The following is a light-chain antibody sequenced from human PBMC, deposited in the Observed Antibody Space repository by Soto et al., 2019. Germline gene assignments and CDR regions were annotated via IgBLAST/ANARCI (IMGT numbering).Light chain of an antibody. J-gene: IGLJ1*01. CDR2: EVS. Sequence: QSALTQPPSVSGSPGQSVTLSCTGTSSDVGSYNRVSWYQQPPGTAPRLMIYEVSNRPSGVPDRFSGSKSGNTASLTISGLQAEYEADYYCSSYTSSNTLVFGTGTKLTVL. V-gene: IGLV2-18*02. CDR1: SSDVGSYNR. CDR3: SSYTSSNTLV.